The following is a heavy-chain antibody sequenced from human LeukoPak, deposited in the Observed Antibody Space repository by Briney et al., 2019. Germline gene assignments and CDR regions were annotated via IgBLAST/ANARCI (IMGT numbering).Heavy chain of an antibody. CDR1: GFTFSSYW. CDR3: AKNRGRYYYDSSGSLDALDI. CDR2: IKQDGSEK. D-gene: IGHD3-22*01. J-gene: IGHJ3*02. Sequence: GWSLRLSCAASGFTFSSYWMSWVRQAPGKGLEWVANIKQDGSEKYYVDSVKGRFTISRDNAKNSLYLQMNSLRAEDTAVYYCAKNRGRYYYDSSGSLDALDIWGQGTMVTVSS. V-gene: IGHV3-7*03.